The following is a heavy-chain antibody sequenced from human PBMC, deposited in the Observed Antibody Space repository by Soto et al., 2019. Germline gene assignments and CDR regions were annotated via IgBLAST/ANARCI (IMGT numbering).Heavy chain of an antibody. CDR3: ARAHGSGSYYGWFDP. V-gene: IGHV1-46*01. D-gene: IGHD3-10*01. CDR1: GYTFINNY. Sequence: QVQLLQSGAEVKKPGASVKVSCQASGYTFINNYLHWVRQAPGQGLEWMGLINPSFGTTTYAQNFQGRVTMTSDTSTSTVFMQLNTLRSVDTAVYYCARAHGSGSYYGWFDPWGQGTLVTVSS. CDR2: INPSFGTT. J-gene: IGHJ5*02.